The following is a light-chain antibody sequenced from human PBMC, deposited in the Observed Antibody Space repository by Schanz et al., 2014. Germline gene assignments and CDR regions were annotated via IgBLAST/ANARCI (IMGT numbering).Light chain of an antibody. CDR3: AAWDDSVNGQL. CDR1: SSNIGADYD. Sequence: QSVLTQPPSVSGAPGQRVTISCTGSSSNIGADYDVHWYQQLPGTAPKLLIHGDTNRPSGVPDRFSGSKSGTSASLAISGLQSEDEADYYCAAWDDSVNGQLFGGGTKLTVL. V-gene: IGLV1-40*01. J-gene: IGLJ3*02. CDR2: GDT.